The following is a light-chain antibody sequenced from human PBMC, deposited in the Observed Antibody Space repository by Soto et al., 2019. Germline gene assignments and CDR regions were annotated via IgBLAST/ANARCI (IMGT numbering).Light chain of an antibody. CDR2: EVS. J-gene: IGLJ1*01. Sequence: QSALTQPASVSGSPGQSSTISCTGTTSDVGGYNFVSWYQLHPGKAPKLMIFEVSNRPSGVSNRFSGSKSGNTASLTISGLQAEDEADYYCSSYTSSGTRVFGTGTKLTVL. V-gene: IGLV2-14*01. CDR3: SSYTSSGTRV. CDR1: TSDVGGYNF.